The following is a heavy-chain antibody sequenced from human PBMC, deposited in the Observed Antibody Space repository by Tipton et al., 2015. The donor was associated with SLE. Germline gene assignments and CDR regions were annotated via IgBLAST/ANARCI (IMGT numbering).Heavy chain of an antibody. CDR3: ASGLSFDY. V-gene: IGHV4-38-2*01. Sequence: TLSLTCAVSGYSIISDYWWGWIRQTPGKGLQWIGNIYHRGNSYYKPSLKSRATISIDTSNNHFSLRLPSVTAADTAVYYCASGLSFDYWGQGTLVTVSS. D-gene: IGHD3/OR15-3a*01. CDR1: GYSIISDYW. J-gene: IGHJ4*02. CDR2: IYHRGNS.